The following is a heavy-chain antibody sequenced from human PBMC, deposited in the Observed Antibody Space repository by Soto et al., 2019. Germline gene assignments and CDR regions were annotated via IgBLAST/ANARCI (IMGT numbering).Heavy chain of an antibody. V-gene: IGHV3-30*04. CDR2: ISFDGSNK. D-gene: IGHD4-17*01. Sequence: QMQLVQSGGGAVQPGRSLRLSCAASGFTFSYYPMHWVRQAPGKGLEWVAVISFDGSNKYYADSVKGRFTISRDNSKNTSYLQMNSLRAEDTAVYYCARVPGYTVASLYIYPLDGREALSDVDVWGQGPTVTISS. J-gene: IGHJ6*02. CDR3: ARVPGYTVASLYIYPLDGREALSDVDV. CDR1: GFTFSYYP.